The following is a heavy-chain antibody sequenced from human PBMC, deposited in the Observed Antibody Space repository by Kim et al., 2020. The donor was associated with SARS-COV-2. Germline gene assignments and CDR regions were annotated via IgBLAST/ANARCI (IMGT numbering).Heavy chain of an antibody. CDR3: ARGRNCSGGSCYLDY. CDR1: GGSISSYY. D-gene: IGHD2-15*01. V-gene: IGHV4-59*13. Sequence: SETLSLTCNVPGGSISSYYWNWIRQPPGKGLEWIGYIYYSASTNYNPSLKSRVTMSAETSKNQFSLKLSSLTAADTAVYYCARGRNCSGGSCYLDYWGQGTLVTVSS. CDR2: IYYSAST. J-gene: IGHJ4*02.